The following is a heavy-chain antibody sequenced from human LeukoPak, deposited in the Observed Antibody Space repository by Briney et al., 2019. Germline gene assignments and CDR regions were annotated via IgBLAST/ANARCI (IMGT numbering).Heavy chain of an antibody. D-gene: IGHD4-17*01. J-gene: IGHJ4*02. CDR2: ISYYGSNK. Sequence: PGGSLRLSCAASGFTFSSYAMHWVRQAPGKGLEWVAVISYYGSNKYYADAVKGRFIISRDNSKNTLYLQMNSLRAEDTAVYYCARETTAFDYWGQGTLVTASS. CDR1: GFTFSSYA. V-gene: IGHV3-30-3*01. CDR3: ARETTAFDY.